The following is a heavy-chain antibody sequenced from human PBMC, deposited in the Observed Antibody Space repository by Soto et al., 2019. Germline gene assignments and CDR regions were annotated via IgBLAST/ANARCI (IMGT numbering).Heavy chain of an antibody. CDR3: ARVGAVAGKSRGPAGVMVGYYYGMDV. J-gene: IGHJ6*02. D-gene: IGHD6-19*01. CDR1: GFTFSSYA. CDR2: ISYDGSNK. Sequence: SLRLSCAASGFTFSSYAMHWVRQAPGKGLEWVAVISYDGSNKYYADSVKGRFTISRDNSKNTLYLQMNSLRAEDTAVYYCARVGAVAGKSRGPAGVMVGYYYGMDVWGQGTTVTVSS. V-gene: IGHV3-30-3*01.